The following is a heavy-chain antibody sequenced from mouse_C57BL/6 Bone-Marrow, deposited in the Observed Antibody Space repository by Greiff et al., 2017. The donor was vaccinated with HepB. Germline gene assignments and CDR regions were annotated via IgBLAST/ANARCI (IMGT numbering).Heavy chain of an antibody. CDR3: ATVPIYYGYDEEGYYAMDY. CDR2: IDPSDSYT. D-gene: IGHD2-2*01. V-gene: IGHV1-50*01. CDR1: GYTFTSYW. Sequence: QVQLQQPGAELVKPGASVKLSCKASGYTFTSYWMQWVKQRPGQGLEWIGEIDPSDSYTNYNQKFKGKATLTVDTSSSTAYLQLSSLTSEDTAVYYCATVPIYYGYDEEGYYAMDYWGQGTSVTVSS. J-gene: IGHJ4*01.